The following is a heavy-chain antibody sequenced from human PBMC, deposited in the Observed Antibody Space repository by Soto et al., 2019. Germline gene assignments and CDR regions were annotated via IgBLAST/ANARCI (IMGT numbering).Heavy chain of an antibody. V-gene: IGHV1-69*02. J-gene: IGHJ6*03. CDR3: ARGAVVAARTYYYYYMDV. CDR2: IIPILGIA. CDR1: GGTLSSYT. D-gene: IGHD2-15*01. Sequence: SVKVSCKASGGTLSSYTISWVRQAPGQGLEWMGRIIPILGIANYAQKFQGRVTITADKSTSTAYMELSSLRSEDTAVYYCARGAVVAARTYYYYYMDVWGKGTTVTVSS.